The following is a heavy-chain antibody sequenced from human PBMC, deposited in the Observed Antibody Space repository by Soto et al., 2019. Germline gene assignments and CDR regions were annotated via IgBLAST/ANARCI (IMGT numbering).Heavy chain of an antibody. Sequence: EVQLVESGGGLVQPGGSLRLSCAASGFTFSNYWMHWVRQAPGKGLVWVSRINSDGTRTNYADSVKGRFTISRDNAENTLYLQMNSLTAEGTAVYYWARVAVGYYYMDVWGKGTTVTVSS. J-gene: IGHJ6*03. CDR1: GFTFSNYW. V-gene: IGHV3-74*01. CDR2: INSDGTRT. CDR3: ARVAVGYYYMDV.